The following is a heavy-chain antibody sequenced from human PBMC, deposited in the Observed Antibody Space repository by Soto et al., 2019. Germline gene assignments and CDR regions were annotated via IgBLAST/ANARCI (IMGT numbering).Heavy chain of an antibody. Sequence: PSETLSLTCTVSGGSISSGGYYWSWIRQHPGKGLEWIGYIYYSGSTYYNPSLKSRVTISVDTSKNQLSLKLSSVTAADTAVYYCARMLTSNYGGNFDYWGQGTLVTVSS. D-gene: IGHD4-17*01. CDR2: IYYSGST. V-gene: IGHV4-31*03. J-gene: IGHJ4*02. CDR3: ARMLTSNYGGNFDY. CDR1: GGSISSGGYY.